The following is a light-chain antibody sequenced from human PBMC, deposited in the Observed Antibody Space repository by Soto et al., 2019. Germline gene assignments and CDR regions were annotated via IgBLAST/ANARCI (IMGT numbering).Light chain of an antibody. CDR1: HNDIGTYDY. CDR3: SSFTSNRIYV. J-gene: IGLJ1*01. CDR2: GVT. Sequence: SALTQPTSVSGSPVQSITISCTGNHNDIGTYDYVSWYQQHPGRAPRLLIYGVTTRPSGISDRFSASKSGLTASLTISGLQPEDEADYYCSSFTSNRIYVFGPGTKV. V-gene: IGLV2-14*03.